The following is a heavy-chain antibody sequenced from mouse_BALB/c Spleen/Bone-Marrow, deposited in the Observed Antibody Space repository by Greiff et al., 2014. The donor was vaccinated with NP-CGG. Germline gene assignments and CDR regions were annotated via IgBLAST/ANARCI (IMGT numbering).Heavy chain of an antibody. CDR3: ARLFGTRDFDY. Sequence: EVQLVESGAELVRPGALVKLSCKASGFNIKDYFMHWVKQRPEQGLEWIGWIDPEIGNTLYDPKFQGKASRTADTSSNTAYLQLSSLTSEDTAVYYCARLFGTRDFDYWGQGTTLTVSS. CDR2: IDPEIGNT. V-gene: IGHV14-1*02. CDR1: GFNIKDYF. D-gene: IGHD4-1*01. J-gene: IGHJ2*01.